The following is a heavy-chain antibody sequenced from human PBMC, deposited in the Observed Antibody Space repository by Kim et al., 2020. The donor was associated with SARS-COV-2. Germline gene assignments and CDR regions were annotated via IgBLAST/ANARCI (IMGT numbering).Heavy chain of an antibody. Sequence: GGSLRLSCAASGFTFTNNWMTWFRLAPGKGLEWVACITHDGSEKYYLDSVKGRFTISRDNGKNSVSLQMSNLRAEDTAVYYCARGRGAGYWGRGTVAPV. CDR2: ITHDGSEK. V-gene: IGHV3-7*01. CDR1: GFTFTNNW. CDR3: ARGRGAGY. D-gene: IGHD3-10*01. J-gene: IGHJ1*01.